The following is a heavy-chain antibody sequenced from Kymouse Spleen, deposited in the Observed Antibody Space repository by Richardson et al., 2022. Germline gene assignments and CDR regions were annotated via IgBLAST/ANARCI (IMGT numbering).Heavy chain of an antibody. D-gene: IGHD3-10*01. CDR2: IKQDGSEK. J-gene: IGHJ6*02. CDR1: GFTFSSYW. Sequence: EVQLVESGGGLVQPGGSLRLSCAASGFTFSSYWMSWVRQAPGKGLEWVANIKQDGSEKYYVDSVKGRFTISRDNAKNSLYLQMNSLRAEDTAVYYCARRYYYGSGSYGTTTTVWTSGAKGPRSPSPQ. V-gene: IGHV3-7*01. CDR3: ARRYYYGSGSYGTTTTVWTS.